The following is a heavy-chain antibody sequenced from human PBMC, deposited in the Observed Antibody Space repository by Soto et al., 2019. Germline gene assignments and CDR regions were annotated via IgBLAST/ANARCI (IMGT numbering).Heavy chain of an antibody. J-gene: IGHJ4*02. CDR2: INPNSGGT. CDR3: ARDRGNSWPRDFDS. Sequence: GVSVKVSCKASGYTFTGYYMHWVRQAPGQGLEWMGWINPNSGGTNYAQRFQGRVTMTRDTSMSTVYMELSRLRSDDTAVYYCARDRGNSWPRDFDSWGQGTLVTVSS. V-gene: IGHV1-2*02. CDR1: GYTFTGYY. D-gene: IGHD6-13*01.